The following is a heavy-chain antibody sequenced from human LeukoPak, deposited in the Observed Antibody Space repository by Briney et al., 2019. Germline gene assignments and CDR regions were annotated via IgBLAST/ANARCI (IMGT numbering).Heavy chain of an antibody. Sequence: SETLSVTCAVYGGSLSGSYWSWIRQPPGNGLEWIGEINHSGSANYNPSLKSRVTLSIDKSKNQFSLNLNSVTAADTAVYYCARARRDSGYYKVDYWGQGTLVTVSS. CDR3: ARARRDSGYYKVDY. CDR2: INHSGSA. D-gene: IGHD3-3*01. CDR1: GGSLSGSY. V-gene: IGHV4-34*01. J-gene: IGHJ4*02.